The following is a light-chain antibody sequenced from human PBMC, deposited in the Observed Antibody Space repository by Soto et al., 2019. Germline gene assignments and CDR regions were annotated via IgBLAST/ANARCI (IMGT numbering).Light chain of an antibody. CDR3: QHRSCTPIT. V-gene: IGKV1-39*01. CDR2: AAS. Sequence: DIEMTQSPYSLSASVGDRVTITCRTSQSIRSYLTWYQQKPGKAPKLLIYAASSLQSGVPSRFSGSGSGKVFTRTISMLQPEDFITYCCQHRSCTPITFGQGTRLEIK. CDR1: QSIRSY. J-gene: IGKJ5*01.